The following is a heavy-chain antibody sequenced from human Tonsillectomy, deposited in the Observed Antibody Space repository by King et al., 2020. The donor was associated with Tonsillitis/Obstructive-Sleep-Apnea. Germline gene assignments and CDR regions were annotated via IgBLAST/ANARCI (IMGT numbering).Heavy chain of an antibody. Sequence: QLVQSGPEVKKPGTSVKVSCMASGFTFTSSAVQWVRQARGQRLEWIGWIVVGSGNTNYAQKFQERVTITRDMSTSTAYMGLSSLRSEDTAVYYCAATYSSSSSDDYWGQGTLVTVSS. CDR2: IVVGSGNT. D-gene: IGHD6-6*01. J-gene: IGHJ4*02. CDR3: AATYSSSSSDDY. V-gene: IGHV1-58*01. CDR1: GFTFTSSA.